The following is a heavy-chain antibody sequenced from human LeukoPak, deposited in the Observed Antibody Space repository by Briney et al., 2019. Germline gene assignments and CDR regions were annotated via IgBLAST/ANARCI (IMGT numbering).Heavy chain of an antibody. D-gene: IGHD2-15*01. CDR1: GFTFRNYW. Sequence: GGSLRLSCAASGFTFRNYWMTWVRQAPGKGLEWVANIKGDGSEEHYVDSVKGRFSISRDNAKNSLYLQMNSLRAEDTAVYYCASAAPRAFDIWGQGTMVTVSS. CDR3: ASAAPRAFDI. J-gene: IGHJ3*02. CDR2: IKGDGSEE. V-gene: IGHV3-7*01.